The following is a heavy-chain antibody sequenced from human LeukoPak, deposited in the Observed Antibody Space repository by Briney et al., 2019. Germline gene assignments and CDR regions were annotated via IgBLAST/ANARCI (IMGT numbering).Heavy chain of an antibody. CDR2: INVRNGNT. J-gene: IGHJ6*02. CDR3: ARDRYYGLGTHPEGGGLDV. CDR1: GYTFTGYY. Sequence: ASVKVSCKASGYTFTGYYMHWVRQAPGQGLEWMGWINVRNGNTNYAQRLQGRVTMTTDTSTNTAYMDLRSLRSDDTAVYYCARDRYYGLGTHPEGGGLDVWGQGTTVIVSS. V-gene: IGHV1-18*04. D-gene: IGHD3-10*01.